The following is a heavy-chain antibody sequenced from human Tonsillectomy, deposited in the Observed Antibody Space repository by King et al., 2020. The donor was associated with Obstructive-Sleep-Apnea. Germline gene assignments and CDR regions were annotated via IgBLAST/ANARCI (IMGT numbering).Heavy chain of an antibody. Sequence: VQLQESGPGLVKPSETLSLTCTVSGASISSFYWSWIRQPPGMGLEWIGYIYYSWSTSYNPSLKGRVTMSVDTSKDRFPLKLSSVTAADTAVYYCASMVEMATNYFDYWGQGTLVTVSS. D-gene: IGHD5-24*01. J-gene: IGHJ4*02. CDR2: IYYSWST. V-gene: IGHV4-59*01. CDR1: GASISSFY. CDR3: ASMVEMATNYFDY.